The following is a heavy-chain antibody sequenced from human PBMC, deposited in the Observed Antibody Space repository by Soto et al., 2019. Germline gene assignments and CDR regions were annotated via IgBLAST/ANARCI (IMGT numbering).Heavy chain of an antibody. J-gene: IGHJ5*02. D-gene: IGHD2-8*01. V-gene: IGHV3-53*02. Sequence: EVQVVETGGGLIQPGGSLRLSCAVSGFTVSSNYMSWVRQPPGTGPEWVSDIYSGGSTYYADSVKGRFTISRDNSKNTLYLQMNSLRAEDTAVYYCARERDGHNPNWFDLWGQGTLVTVSS. CDR2: IYSGGST. CDR1: GFTVSSNY. CDR3: ARERDGHNPNWFDL.